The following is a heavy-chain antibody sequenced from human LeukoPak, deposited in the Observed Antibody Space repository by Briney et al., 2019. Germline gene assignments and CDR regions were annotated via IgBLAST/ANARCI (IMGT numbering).Heavy chain of an antibody. CDR1: GFTFSSYW. J-gene: IGHJ3*02. CDR3: ASDISRGIDAFDI. V-gene: IGHV3-7*01. CDR2: IKQDGSEK. D-gene: IGHD3-16*01. Sequence: GGSLRLSCAASGFTFSSYWMSWVRQAPGKGLEWLANIKQDGSEKYYVDSVKGRFTISRDNAKNSLYLQMNSLRAEDTAVYYCASDISRGIDAFDIWGQGTMVTVSS.